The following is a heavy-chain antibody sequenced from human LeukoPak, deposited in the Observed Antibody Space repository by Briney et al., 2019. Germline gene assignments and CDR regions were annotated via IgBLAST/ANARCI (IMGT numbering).Heavy chain of an antibody. Sequence: GGSLRLSCAASGFTFSSYAMSWVRQAPGKGLEWVAGISAGGGSTYYADSVKGRFTISRDNSKNTLYLQMNSLRAEDTAVYYCAKDRYYGGNWFDPWGQGTLVTVSS. CDR3: AKDRYYGGNWFDP. V-gene: IGHV3-23*01. CDR1: GFTFSSYA. D-gene: IGHD4-23*01. CDR2: ISAGGGST. J-gene: IGHJ5*02.